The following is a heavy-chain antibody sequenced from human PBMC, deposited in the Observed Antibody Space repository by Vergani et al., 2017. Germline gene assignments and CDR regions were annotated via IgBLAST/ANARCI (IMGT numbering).Heavy chain of an antibody. D-gene: IGHD5-24*01. CDR2: IYYSGST. V-gene: IGHV4-59*01. J-gene: IGHJ6*03. Sequence: VQLVESGGGVVRPGGSLRLSCAASGFTFDDYGMSWVRQAPGKGLEWIGYIYYSGSTNYNPSLKSRVTISVDTSKNQFSLKLSSVTAADTAVYYCASPPGMATSAYYYMDVWGKGTTVTVSS. CDR1: GFTFDDYG. CDR3: ASPPGMATSAYYYMDV.